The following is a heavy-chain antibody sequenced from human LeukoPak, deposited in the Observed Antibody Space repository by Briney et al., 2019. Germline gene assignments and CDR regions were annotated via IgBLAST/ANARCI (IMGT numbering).Heavy chain of an antibody. CDR3: ARTYDSDGYYAIGY. V-gene: IGHV4-59*02. Sequence: PSETLSLTCTVSGASVNSYIWSWIRQPPGKGLEWIGYIHYIGTTNYSPSLKSRVTISVDSSKNQFSLRLSSVTAADTAVYYCARTYDSDGYYAIGYWGQGTLVTVSS. D-gene: IGHD3-22*01. J-gene: IGHJ4*02. CDR1: GASVNSYI. CDR2: IHYIGTT.